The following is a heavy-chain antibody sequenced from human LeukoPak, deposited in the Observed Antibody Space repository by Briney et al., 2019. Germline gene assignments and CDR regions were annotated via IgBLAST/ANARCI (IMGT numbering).Heavy chain of an antibody. CDR2: ISGSGGTT. CDR1: GFTFSSYS. D-gene: IGHD3-16*01. V-gene: IGHV3-23*01. CDR3: ARWGDGKKFDY. J-gene: IGHJ4*02. Sequence: GGSLRLSCAASGFTFSSYSMSWVRQAPGKGLERVSGISGSGGTTYSADSVKGRFTISRDNSKNMLFLQMNSLTVEDTAVYYCARWGDGKKFDYWGQGTLLTVSS.